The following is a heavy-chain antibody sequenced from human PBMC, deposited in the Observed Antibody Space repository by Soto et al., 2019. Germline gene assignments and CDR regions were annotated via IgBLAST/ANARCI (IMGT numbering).Heavy chain of an antibody. CDR2: FDPEDGET. Sequence: ASVKVSCKVSGYTLTELSMHWVRQAPGKGLEWMGGFDPEDGETIYAQKFRGRVTMTEDTSTDTAYMELSSLRSEDTAVYYCATGSAPLMITFGGVIAGAFDIWGQGTMVTVSS. CDR3: ATGSAPLMITFGGVIAGAFDI. CDR1: GYTLTELS. D-gene: IGHD3-16*02. V-gene: IGHV1-24*01. J-gene: IGHJ3*02.